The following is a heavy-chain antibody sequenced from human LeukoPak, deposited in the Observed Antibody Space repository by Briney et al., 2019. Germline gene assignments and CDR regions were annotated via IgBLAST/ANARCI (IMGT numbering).Heavy chain of an antibody. V-gene: IGHV3-23*01. CDR1: PVTFGTSA. Sequence: PGGSLRLSCVGSPVTFGTSAMSWLREAPGKGLEWVSAVSAGGTNTYYADSVEGRFTISRDNSKDTLYLHMDSLRVEDTAQYFCARINCSCGTCYDYFDDWGQGTLVTVSS. D-gene: IGHD2-15*01. CDR3: ARINCSCGTCYDYFDD. CDR2: VSAGGTNT. J-gene: IGHJ4*02.